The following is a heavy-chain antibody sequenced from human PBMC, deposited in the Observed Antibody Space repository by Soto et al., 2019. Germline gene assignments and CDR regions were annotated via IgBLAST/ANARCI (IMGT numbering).Heavy chain of an antibody. D-gene: IGHD3-10*01. CDR2: IRHDGSND. CDR3: ASVNTVRSWDYDGMDI. J-gene: IGHJ6*02. CDR1: GFTFSAFG. V-gene: IGHV3-33*03. Sequence: QLHLVESGGGVVQPGASVRLSCEASGFTFSAFGMHWVRQAPGKGLEWVAGIRHDGSNDYYSDFAKGLLTISRDNSRDTLYLQINSLRADDSAVYYCASVNTVRSWDYDGMDIWGQGTTVTVSS.